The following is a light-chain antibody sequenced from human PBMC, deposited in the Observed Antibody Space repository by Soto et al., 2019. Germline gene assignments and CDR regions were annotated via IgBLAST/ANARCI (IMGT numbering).Light chain of an antibody. V-gene: IGLV1-44*01. CDR3: ATWDDSLGAVV. CDR2: GNN. J-gene: IGLJ2*01. Sequence: QSVLTQPPSASGSPGQRVTISCSGSSSNIGSNTVNWYQQVPGTAPKLLMSGNNQRPSGVPDRFSGSKSGTSASLAISGLQSEDESDYYCATWDDSLGAVVFGGGTKLTVL. CDR1: SSNIGSNT.